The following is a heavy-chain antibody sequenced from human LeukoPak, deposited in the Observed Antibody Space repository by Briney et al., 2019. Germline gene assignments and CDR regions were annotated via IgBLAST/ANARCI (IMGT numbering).Heavy chain of an antibody. CDR3: AKGKDIVVVPAGSFGY. Sequence: GGSLRLSCAASGFTFSSYAMSWVRQAPGKGLEWVSAISGSGGSTYYADSVKGRFTISRDNSKNTLYLQMNSLRAEDTAVYYCAKGKDIVVVPAGSFGYWGQGTLVTVSS. D-gene: IGHD2-2*01. J-gene: IGHJ4*02. CDR2: ISGSGGST. CDR1: GFTFSSYA. V-gene: IGHV3-23*01.